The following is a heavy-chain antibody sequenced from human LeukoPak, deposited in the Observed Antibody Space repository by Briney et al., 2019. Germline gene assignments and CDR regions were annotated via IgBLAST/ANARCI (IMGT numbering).Heavy chain of an antibody. Sequence: NPGESLKIYCKGSGYSFTSYWISWVRQMPGKGLEWMGIIYPDDSDTTYSPSFQGQVTISADKSISTAYLQWSSLKASDTAMYYCARSRSNSWAGFDPWGQGTLVTVSS. CDR1: GYSFTSYW. CDR2: IYPDDSDT. CDR3: ARSRSNSWAGFDP. V-gene: IGHV5-51*01. J-gene: IGHJ5*02. D-gene: IGHD6-13*01.